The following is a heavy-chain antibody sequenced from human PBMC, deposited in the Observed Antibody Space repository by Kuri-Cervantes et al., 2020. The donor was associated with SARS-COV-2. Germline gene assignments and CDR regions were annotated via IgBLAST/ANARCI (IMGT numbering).Heavy chain of an antibody. CDR1: GFTFSSYG. D-gene: IGHD6-6*01. CDR3: ARTIAAHQSGWFDP. V-gene: IGHV3-30*02. CDR2: IRYDGSNK. J-gene: IGHJ5*02. Sequence: GGSLRLSCAASGFTFSSYGMHWVRQAPGKGLEWVAFIRYDGSNKYYADSVKGRFTISRDNSKNTLYLQMNSLRSEDTAVYYCARTIAAHQSGWFDPWGQGTLVTVSS.